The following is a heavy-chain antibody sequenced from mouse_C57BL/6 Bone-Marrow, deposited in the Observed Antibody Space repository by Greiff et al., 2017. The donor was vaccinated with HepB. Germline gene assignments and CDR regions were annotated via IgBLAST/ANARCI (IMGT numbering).Heavy chain of an antibody. CDR3: ARGGSSFFYYFDY. CDR2: INYDGSST. J-gene: IGHJ2*01. CDR1: GFTFSDYY. Sequence: EVMLVESEGGLVQPGSSMKLSCTASGFTFSDYYMAWVRQVPEKGLEWVANINYDGSSTYYLDSLKSRFIISRDNAKNILYLQMSSLKSEDTATYYCARGGSSFFYYFDYWGQGTTLTVSS. D-gene: IGHD1-1*01. V-gene: IGHV5-16*01.